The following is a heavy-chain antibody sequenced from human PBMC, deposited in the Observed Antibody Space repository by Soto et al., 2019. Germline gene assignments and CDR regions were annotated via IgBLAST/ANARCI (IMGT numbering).Heavy chain of an antibody. V-gene: IGHV3-33*01. J-gene: IGHJ3*01. CDR1: GFTFSSYG. D-gene: IGHD2-15*01. Sequence: PGGSLRLSCAASGFTFSSYGMHWVRQAPGKGLEWVAVIWYDGSNKYYADSVKGRYTISRDDSKNTVYLQMNSLGAEDTAVYYCTLFPLMAVAAYYAFYLWGQGT. CDR2: IWYDGSNK. CDR3: TLFPLMAVAAYYAFYL.